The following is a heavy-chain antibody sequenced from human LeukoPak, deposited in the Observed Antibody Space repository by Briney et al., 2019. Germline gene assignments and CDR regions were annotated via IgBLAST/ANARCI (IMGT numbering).Heavy chain of an antibody. D-gene: IGHD3-16*01. Sequence: GGSLRLSCEASGFTLSTYWMNWARQVPGKGLDWVANKNPDGSGKRYVDSVKGRFTIARDNADNSLSLQMNSLRAEDTAVYYCASWGAGGNSWGQGTLVTVSS. J-gene: IGHJ4*02. V-gene: IGHV3-7*01. CDR1: GFTLSTYW. CDR3: ASWGAGGNS. CDR2: KNPDGSGK.